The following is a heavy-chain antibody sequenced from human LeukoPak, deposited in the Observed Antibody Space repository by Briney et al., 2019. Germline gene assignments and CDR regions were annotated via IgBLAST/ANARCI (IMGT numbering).Heavy chain of an antibody. V-gene: IGHV3-21*01. CDR3: ASCIERTGAFDI. Sequence: GGSLRLSCAASGFTFSSYSMNWVRQAPGKGLEWVSSISSSSSYIYYADSVKGRFTISRDNAKNSLHLQMNSLRAEDTAVYYCASCIERTGAFDIWGQGTMVTVSS. D-gene: IGHD1-14*01. CDR2: ISSSSSYI. J-gene: IGHJ3*02. CDR1: GFTFSSYS.